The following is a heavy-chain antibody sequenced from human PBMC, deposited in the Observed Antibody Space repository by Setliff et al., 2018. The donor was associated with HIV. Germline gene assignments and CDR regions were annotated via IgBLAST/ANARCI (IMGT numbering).Heavy chain of an antibody. Sequence: SETLSLTCGVYGGSFSGYYWTWIRQPPGKRLQWIGEINEGGNTNYDPSLKSRVTMSVDTSKNQISLRLISLTAADSAVYYCARDYYNFQDMWGQGTMVTVSS. V-gene: IGHV4-34*01. CDR2: INEGGNT. CDR3: ARDYYNFQDM. D-gene: IGHD3-3*01. J-gene: IGHJ3*02. CDR1: GGSFSGYY.